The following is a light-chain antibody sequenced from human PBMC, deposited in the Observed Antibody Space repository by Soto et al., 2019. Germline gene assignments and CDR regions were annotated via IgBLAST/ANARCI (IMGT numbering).Light chain of an antibody. CDR2: DAS. J-gene: IGKJ1*01. V-gene: IGKV1-33*01. CDR3: QQYDNLSWT. Sequence: DIQMTQSPSSLSASVGDRVTITCQASQDISNYLNWYQQKPGKAPKLLIYDASNLETGVPSRFSGSGSGTDFTFTISSLQPEDIATYYCQQYDNLSWTFGQGTKVEI. CDR1: QDISNY.